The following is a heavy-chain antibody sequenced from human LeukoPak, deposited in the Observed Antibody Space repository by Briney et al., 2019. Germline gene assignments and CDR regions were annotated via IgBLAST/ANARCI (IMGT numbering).Heavy chain of an antibody. V-gene: IGHV4-61*08. CDR3: ARDRTRLGGYYFDY. CDR2: IYYSGST. D-gene: IGHD3-10*01. CDR1: GGSISSGDYY. Sequence: PSETLSLTCTVSGGSISSGDYYWSWIRQPPGKGLEWIGYIYYSGSTNYNPSLKSRVTMSVDTSKNQFSLKLSSVTAADTAVYYCARDRTRLGGYYFDYWGQGTLVTVSS. J-gene: IGHJ4*02.